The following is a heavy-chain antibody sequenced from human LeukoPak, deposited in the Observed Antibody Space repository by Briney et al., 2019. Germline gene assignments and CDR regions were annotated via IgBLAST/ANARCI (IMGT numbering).Heavy chain of an antibody. Sequence: GRSLRLSCAASGFTFSSYGMHWVRQAPGKGLEWVAVIWYDGSNKYYADSVKGRFTISRDNSKNTLYLQMNSLRAEDTAVYYCAKGRSSGWYYFDYWGQGTLVTVSS. CDR2: IWYDGSNK. V-gene: IGHV3-33*06. CDR1: GFTFSSYG. D-gene: IGHD6-19*01. CDR3: AKGRSSGWYYFDY. J-gene: IGHJ4*02.